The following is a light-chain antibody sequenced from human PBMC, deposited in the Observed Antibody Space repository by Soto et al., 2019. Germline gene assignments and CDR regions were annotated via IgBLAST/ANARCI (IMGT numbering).Light chain of an antibody. CDR2: EVS. V-gene: IGLV2-14*01. J-gene: IGLJ3*02. CDR1: SSDVGAYNY. Sequence: QSVLTQPASVSGSPGQSITISCTGTSSDVGAYNYVSWFQHHPGKAPKLMIYEVSNRPSGVSNRFSGSKSGNTASLTISGLQADDEAYYYCASYTTSSLWVFAGGTKVTVL. CDR3: ASYTTSSLWV.